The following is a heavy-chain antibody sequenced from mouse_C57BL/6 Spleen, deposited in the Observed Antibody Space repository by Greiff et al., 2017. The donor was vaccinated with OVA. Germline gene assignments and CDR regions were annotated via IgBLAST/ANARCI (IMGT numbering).Heavy chain of an antibody. CDR1: GFTFSDFY. J-gene: IGHJ4*01. CDR2: SRNKANDYTT. CDR3: ARDAPYYYGSSYDGYAMDY. V-gene: IGHV7-1*01. D-gene: IGHD1-1*01. Sequence: EVQLVESGGGLVQSGRSLRLSCATSGFTFSDFYMEWVRQAPGKGLEWIAASRNKANDYTTEYSASVKGRFIVSRDTSQSILYLQMNDLRAEDTAIYYCARDAPYYYGSSYDGYAMDYWGQGTSVTVSS.